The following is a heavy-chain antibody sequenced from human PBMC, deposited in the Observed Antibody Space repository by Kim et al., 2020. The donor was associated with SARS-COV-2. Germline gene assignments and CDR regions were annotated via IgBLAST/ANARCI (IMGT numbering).Heavy chain of an antibody. CDR3: ARDKHWFPHDS. CDR2: IKQDGSEK. J-gene: IGHJ4*02. V-gene: IGHV3-7*03. D-gene: IGHD3-9*01. CDR1: GFTFSSYW. Sequence: GGSLRLSCAASGFTFSSYWMSWVRQAPGKGLEWVANIKQDGSEKHYVDSVKGRFIISRDNAKNSLYLQMNSLRAEDTARYYCARDKHWFPHDSWGQGTLVSVSS.